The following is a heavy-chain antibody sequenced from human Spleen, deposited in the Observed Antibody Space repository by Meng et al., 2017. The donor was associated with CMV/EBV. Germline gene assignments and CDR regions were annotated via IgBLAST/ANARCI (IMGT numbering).Heavy chain of an antibody. J-gene: IGHJ4*02. CDR1: GFTFSSYS. CDR3: ARLTYVVAAFWSGYPPYYFDY. Sequence: GGSLRLSCAASGFTFSSYSLNWLRQAPGKGLEWLSYIGSSSDVIYYADSVKGRFIISRDNAKNSLYLLMNSLRAEDTALYFCARLTYVVAAFWSGYPPYYFDYWGQGTLVTVSS. V-gene: IGHV3-48*04. D-gene: IGHD3-3*01. CDR2: IGSSSDVI.